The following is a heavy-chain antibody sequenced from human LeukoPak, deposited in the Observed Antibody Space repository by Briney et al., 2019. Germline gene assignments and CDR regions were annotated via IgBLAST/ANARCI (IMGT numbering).Heavy chain of an antibody. CDR3: ARGVSGSRRGYDILTGQDY. V-gene: IGHV1-2*02. CDR2: INPNSGGT. Sequence: ASVKVSCKASGYTFTGYYMHWVRQAPGQGLEWRGWINPNSGGTNYAQKFQGRVTMARDTPISTAYMELSRLRSDDTAVYYCARGVSGSRRGYDILTGQDYWGQGTLVTVSS. CDR1: GYTFTGYY. J-gene: IGHJ4*02. D-gene: IGHD3-9*01.